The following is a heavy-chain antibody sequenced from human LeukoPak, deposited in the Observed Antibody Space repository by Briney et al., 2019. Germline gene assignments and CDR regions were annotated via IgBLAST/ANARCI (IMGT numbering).Heavy chain of an antibody. D-gene: IGHD3-3*01. CDR2: IWYDGSNK. CDR3: ARDQRFLEWLLPYFDY. CDR1: GFTFSSYG. V-gene: IGHV3-33*01. Sequence: GGSLRLSCAASGFTFSSYGMHWVRQAPGKGLEWVAVIWYDGSNKYYADSVKGRFTISRDNAKNSLYLQMNSLRAEDTAVYYCARDQRFLEWLLPYFDYWGQGTLVTVSS. J-gene: IGHJ4*02.